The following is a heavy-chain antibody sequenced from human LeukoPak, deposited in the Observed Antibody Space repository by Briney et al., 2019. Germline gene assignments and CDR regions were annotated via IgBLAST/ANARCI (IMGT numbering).Heavy chain of an antibody. V-gene: IGHV1-69*02. D-gene: IGHD5-18*01. J-gene: IGHJ4*02. CDR1: GYTFTGSY. CDR2: IIPILGIA. CDR3: ASVSGYSYGGLDY. Sequence: ASVKVSCRASGYTFTGSYMHWVRQAPVQGLEWLGRIIPILGIANYAQKFQGRVTITADKSTSTAYMELSSLRSEDTAVYYCASVSGYSYGGLDYWGQGTLVTVSS.